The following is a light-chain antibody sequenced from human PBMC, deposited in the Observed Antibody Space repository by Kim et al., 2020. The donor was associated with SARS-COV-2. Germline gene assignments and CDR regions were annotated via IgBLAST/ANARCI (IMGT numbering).Light chain of an antibody. CDR1: SSNIGAGFD. Sequence: QRVTISCTGSSSNIGAGFDVHWYQHLPGTAPKLLIFDNTNRPSGVPDRFSGSKSVTSASLAITGLQAEDEADYYCQSYDNSLRGYVFGTGTKVTVL. V-gene: IGLV1-40*01. CDR2: DNT. CDR3: QSYDNSLRGYV. J-gene: IGLJ1*01.